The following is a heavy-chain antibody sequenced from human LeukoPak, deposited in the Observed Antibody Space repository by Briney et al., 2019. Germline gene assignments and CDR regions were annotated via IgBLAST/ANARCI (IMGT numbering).Heavy chain of an antibody. CDR2: ISYDGSNK. Sequence: GGSLRLSCAASGFTFSSYGMHWVRQAPGKGLEWVAVISYDGSNKYYADSVKGRFTISRDNSKNTLYLQMNSLRAEDTAVYYCAKDVGQWRNHFDYWGQGTLVTVSS. CDR3: AKDVGQWRNHFDY. D-gene: IGHD6-19*01. V-gene: IGHV3-30*18. CDR1: GFTFSSYG. J-gene: IGHJ4*02.